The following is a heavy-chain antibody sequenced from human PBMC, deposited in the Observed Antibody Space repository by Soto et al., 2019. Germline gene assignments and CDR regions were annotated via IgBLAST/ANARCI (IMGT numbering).Heavy chain of an antibody. J-gene: IGHJ4*02. D-gene: IGHD6-13*01. CDR1: GFTFSDYY. V-gene: IGHV3-11*01. CDR3: ARGTYRSKTDFDY. Sequence: QVQLVEYGGGLVKPGGSLRLSCAASGFTFSDYYMTLIRQAPGSGLEWVSYISSSSGTISYANSVKGLFTISRDNAQNSVYLQMISLRPEHTAVYYCARGTYRSKTDFDYWGQGPLVTVSS. CDR2: ISSSSGTI.